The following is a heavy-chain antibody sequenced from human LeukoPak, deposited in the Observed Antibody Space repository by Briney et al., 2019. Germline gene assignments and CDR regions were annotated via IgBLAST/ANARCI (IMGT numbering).Heavy chain of an antibody. CDR1: GFTFSSYA. D-gene: IGHD3-16*01. Sequence: GGSLRLSCAASGFTFSSYAMTWVRQAPGKGLEWVSVISGSGGSTYYADSVKGRFTISRDNSKNTLYVQMNSLRAEDTAVYYCARDLFDDYTLDYWGQGTLVTVSS. CDR2: ISGSGGST. J-gene: IGHJ4*02. V-gene: IGHV3-23*01. CDR3: ARDLFDDYTLDY.